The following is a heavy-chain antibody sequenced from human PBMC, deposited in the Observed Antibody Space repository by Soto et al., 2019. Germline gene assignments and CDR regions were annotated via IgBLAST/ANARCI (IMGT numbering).Heavy chain of an antibody. D-gene: IGHD4-17*01. V-gene: IGHV4-34*01. CDR3: ARGVPTVTGWADSRGRFDY. Sequence: QVQLQQWGAGLLKPSETLSLTCAVYGGSFSGYYWSWIRQPPGKGLEWIGEINHSGSTNYNPSLKSRVTISVDTSKNQFSLKLSSVTAADTAVYYCARGVPTVTGWADSRGRFDYWGQGTLVTVSS. CDR1: GGSFSGYY. J-gene: IGHJ4*02. CDR2: INHSGST.